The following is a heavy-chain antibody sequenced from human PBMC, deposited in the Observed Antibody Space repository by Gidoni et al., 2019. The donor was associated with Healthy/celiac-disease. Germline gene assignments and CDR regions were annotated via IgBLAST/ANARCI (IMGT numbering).Heavy chain of an antibody. CDR2: INSDGSST. Sequence: EVQLVESGGGLVQPGGSLRLSCAASGFTFSSYWRHGVRQAPGKGLVWVPRINSDGSSTSYADSVKGRFTITRDNAKNTLYLQMNSLRAEDTAVYCCARFYYYDSSGRQYDACDIWGQGTMVTVSS. CDR3: ARFYYYDSSGRQYDACDI. D-gene: IGHD3-22*01. CDR1: GFTFSSYW. J-gene: IGHJ3*02. V-gene: IGHV3-74*01.